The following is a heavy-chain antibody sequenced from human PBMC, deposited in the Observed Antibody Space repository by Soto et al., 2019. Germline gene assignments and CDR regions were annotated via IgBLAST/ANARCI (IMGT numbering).Heavy chain of an antibody. CDR1: GFTFSSYW. CDR2: IEHDGTDK. D-gene: IGHD2-15*01. J-gene: IGHJ4*02. CDR3: ARTVSCHGSCNYFDY. V-gene: IGHV3-7*05. Sequence: EVQLVESGGGLVQPGGSLRLSCGASGFTFSSYWMSWVRQAPGKGLEWVANIEHDGTDKYYVDSVRGRFAISRDNAKNSLYLQMNSLRAEDTAEYYCARTVSCHGSCNYFDYWGQGTLVTVSS.